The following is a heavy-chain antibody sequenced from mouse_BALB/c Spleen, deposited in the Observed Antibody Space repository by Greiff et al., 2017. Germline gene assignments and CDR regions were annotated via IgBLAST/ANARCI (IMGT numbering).Heavy chain of an antibody. CDR1: GFTFSSYY. J-gene: IGHJ4*01. CDR2: INSNGGST. V-gene: IGHV5-6-2*01. Sequence: EVLLVESGGGLVKLGGSLKLSCAASGFTFSSYYMSWVRQTPEKRLELVAAINSNGGSTYYPDTVKGRFTISRDNAKNTLYLQMSSLKSEDTALYYCARQDYNYAMDYWGQGTSVTVSS. D-gene: IGHD2-13*01. CDR3: ARQDYNYAMDY.